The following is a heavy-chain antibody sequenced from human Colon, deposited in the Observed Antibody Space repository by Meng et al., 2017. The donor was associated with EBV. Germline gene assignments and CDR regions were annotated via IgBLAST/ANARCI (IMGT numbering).Heavy chain of an antibody. CDR3: ARVPTTGYKDH. CDR1: GGSFSGYV. J-gene: IGHJ4*02. CDR2: VSHPGSA. Sequence: QGLLQQLGGGLLKPSETLAPTCTVNGGSFSGYVWSWVRQPPGKGMEWIGEVSHPGSANYNPSLKSRVTISVDASEKQFSLRLTSVTAADSAVYYCARVPTTGYKDHWGQGTLVTVSS. D-gene: IGHD3-9*01. V-gene: IGHV4-34*01.